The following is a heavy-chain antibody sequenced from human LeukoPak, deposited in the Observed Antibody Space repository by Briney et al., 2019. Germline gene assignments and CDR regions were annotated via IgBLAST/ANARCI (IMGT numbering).Heavy chain of an antibody. CDR1: VFTFTNYV. J-gene: IGHJ4*02. V-gene: IGHV3-30-3*01. CDR2: TSSDLNVK. D-gene: IGHD3-22*01. Sequence: GGSMKLSCAASVFTFTNYVMNWVRHAPCKGREWVVVTSSDLNVKLYADSVKGRFTISRDNSRSTLYLQMNSLRAEDTAVYYCARVDSSGYSVYWGQGTLVTVSS. CDR3: ARVDSSGYSVY.